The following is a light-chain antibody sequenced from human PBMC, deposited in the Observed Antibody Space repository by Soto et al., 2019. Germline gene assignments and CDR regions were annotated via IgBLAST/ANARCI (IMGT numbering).Light chain of an antibody. CDR2: GTS. CDR1: QSVGSSY. Sequence: PGERATLSCTASQSVGSSYLAWYQQKPGQAPRLLMFGTSNRATGIPDRFSGSGSGTDFTLTISSLEPEDFAVYYCQQYWSSPRTFGQGTKVEV. J-gene: IGKJ1*01. V-gene: IGKV3-20*01. CDR3: QQYWSSPRT.